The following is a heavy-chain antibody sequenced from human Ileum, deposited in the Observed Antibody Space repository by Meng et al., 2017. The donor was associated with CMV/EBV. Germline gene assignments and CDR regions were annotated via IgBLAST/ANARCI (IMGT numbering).Heavy chain of an antibody. J-gene: IGHJ6*02. Sequence: GSLRLSCEVSGGIGSLYGYYWSWVRQPPGKGLQWIGDIDDRERTNYNPSLTSRVTISVDTSRKQFSLKLSSVTAADTAVYYCARYTWMTHPYYGFDVWGQGTTVTVSS. CDR2: IDDRERT. CDR3: ARYTWMTHPYYGFDV. CDR1: GGIGSLYGYY. V-gene: IGHV4-34*01. D-gene: IGHD5-12*01.